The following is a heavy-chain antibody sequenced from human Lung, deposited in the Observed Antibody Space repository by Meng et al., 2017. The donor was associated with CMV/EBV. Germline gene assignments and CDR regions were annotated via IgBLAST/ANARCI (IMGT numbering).Heavy chain of an antibody. J-gene: IGHJ4*02. D-gene: IGHD2-8*02. CDR2: IDAGNGNS. CDR1: GYTFTSYA. CDR3: ANTGEDGLGDS. Sequence: ACTASGYTFTSYAMPWGRPAAGQRLEWMGWIDAGNGNSKYSQKIQGRVTITRKTSASTAYMELGSLRSEDTAVYYCANTGEDGLGDSWGQGTLVTVSS. V-gene: IGHV1-3*01.